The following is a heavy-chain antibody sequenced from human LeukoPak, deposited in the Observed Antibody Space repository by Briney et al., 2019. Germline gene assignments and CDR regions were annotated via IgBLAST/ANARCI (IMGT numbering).Heavy chain of an antibody. J-gene: IGHJ6*03. CDR1: GGSFSGYY. V-gene: IGHV4-34*01. Sequence: SETLSLTCAVYGGSFSGYYWSWIRQPPGKGLEWIGEINHSGSTNYNPSLKSRVTISVDTSKNQFSLKLSSVTAADTAVYYCARILYAMVRPLGYYHYYYMDVWGKGTTVTVSS. CDR2: INHSGST. CDR3: ARILYAMVRPLGYYHYYYMDV. D-gene: IGHD3-10*01.